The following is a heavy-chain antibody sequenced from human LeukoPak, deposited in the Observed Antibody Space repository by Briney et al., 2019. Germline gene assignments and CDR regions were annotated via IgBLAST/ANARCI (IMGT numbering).Heavy chain of an antibody. Sequence: PGGSLRLSCAASGFTFSSFEMNWVRQAPGKGLEWVSYISYSGTTTYYADSVKGRFTISRDNAQDSLYLQMNSLSTEDTAVYYCARELDPTYCAGDCYSFGAFDHWGQGALVTVSS. J-gene: IGHJ4*02. D-gene: IGHD2-21*02. CDR1: GFTFSSFE. CDR3: ARELDPTYCAGDCYSFGAFDH. V-gene: IGHV3-48*03. CDR2: ISYSGTTT.